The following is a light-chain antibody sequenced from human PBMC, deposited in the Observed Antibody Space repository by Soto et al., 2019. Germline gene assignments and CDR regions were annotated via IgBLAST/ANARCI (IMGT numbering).Light chain of an antibody. V-gene: IGKV3-20*01. J-gene: IGKJ4*01. CDR2: GAS. CDR3: QQYGSSPPLT. CDR1: ESVSSR. Sequence: IVLTQCPCTLSFYTWEVATLSSMASESVSSRFAWYQQKPGQAPRLLIYGASSRATGVPDRFSGSGSGTDFTLTINRLEPEDFAVYYCQQYGSSPPLTLGGGTKVDIK.